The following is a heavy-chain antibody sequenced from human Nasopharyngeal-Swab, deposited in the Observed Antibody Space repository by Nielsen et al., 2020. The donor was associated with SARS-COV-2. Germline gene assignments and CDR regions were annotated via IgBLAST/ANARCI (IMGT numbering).Heavy chain of an antibody. Sequence: GESLKISCAASGFPFSSYGMHWVRQAPGKGLEWVSAISSSGDYIYHAASVKGRFTISRDNAKNSLYLQMNSLRAEDTAVYYCTRDTPAMFAYWGQGTLVTVSS. CDR2: ISSSGDYI. CDR1: GFPFSSYG. V-gene: IGHV3-21*01. CDR3: TRDTPAMFAY. J-gene: IGHJ4*02.